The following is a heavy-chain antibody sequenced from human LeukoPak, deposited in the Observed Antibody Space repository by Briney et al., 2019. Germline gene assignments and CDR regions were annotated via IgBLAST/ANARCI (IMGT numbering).Heavy chain of an antibody. CDR3: ARRYYHYYYMDV. CDR1: GGTFSSST. J-gene: IGHJ6*03. Sequence: ASVKVSCKASGGTFSSSTISWVRQAPGQGLEWMGRIIPILGITNYAQKFQGRVTITADKSTSTAYMELSSLRSKDTDLYACARRYYHYYYMDVWGKGTTVTVSS. CDR2: IIPILGIT. V-gene: IGHV1-69*02.